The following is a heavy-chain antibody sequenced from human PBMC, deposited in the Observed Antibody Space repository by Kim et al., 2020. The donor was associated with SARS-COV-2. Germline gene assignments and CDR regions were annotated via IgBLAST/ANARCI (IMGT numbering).Heavy chain of an antibody. V-gene: IGHV4-39*01. CDR3: ARRDTTVANPSSFDY. D-gene: IGHD4-17*01. J-gene: IGHJ4*02. CDR2: IYYSGST. CDR1: GGSISGSSYY. Sequence: SETLSLTCTVSGGSISGSSYYWGWIRQPPGKGLEWIGSIYYSGSTYYNPSLKSRVTISVDTSKNQFSLKLSSVTAADTAVYYCARRDTTVANPSSFDYWGQGTLVTVSS.